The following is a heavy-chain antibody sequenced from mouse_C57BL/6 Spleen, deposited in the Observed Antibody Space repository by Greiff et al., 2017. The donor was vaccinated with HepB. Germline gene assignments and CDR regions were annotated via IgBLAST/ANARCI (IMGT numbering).Heavy chain of an antibody. J-gene: IGHJ4*01. CDR1: GYSITSGYY. V-gene: IGHV3-6*01. CDR2: ISNDGSN. Sequence: ESGPGLVKPSQSLSLTCSVTGYSITSGYYWNWIRQFPGNKLEWMGYISNDGSNNYNPSLKNRISITRDTSKNRFFLKLNSVTTEDTATYYCASSGYLYAMDFWGQGTSGTVSS. D-gene: IGHD2-2*01. CDR3: ASSGYLYAMDF.